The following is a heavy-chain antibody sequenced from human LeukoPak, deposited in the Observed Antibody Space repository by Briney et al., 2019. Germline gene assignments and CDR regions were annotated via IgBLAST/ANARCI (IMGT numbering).Heavy chain of an antibody. J-gene: IGHJ5*02. V-gene: IGHV3-74*01. CDR1: GFTFSSYW. D-gene: IGHD6-19*01. CDR3: ARAIAVRTLNWFDP. CDR2: INSDGSGT. Sequence: PGQSLRLSCAASGFTFSSYWMHWVRQAPGKGLVWVSRINSDGSGTTYADSVKGRFTISRDNAKNTLSLQMNSLGADDTAVYYCARAIAVRTLNWFDPWGQGTLVTVSS.